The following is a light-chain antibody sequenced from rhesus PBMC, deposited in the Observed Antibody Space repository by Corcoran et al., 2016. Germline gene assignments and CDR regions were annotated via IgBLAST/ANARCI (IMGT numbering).Light chain of an antibody. CDR3: QQYHIRPLT. CDR1: QSISSW. CDR2: KTS. Sequence: DIQMTQSPSSLSASVGDTVTITCRASQSISSWLAWYQQQPGKAPKLLIYKTSSLQSGVPSRFSGSGSGTDFTLTIFSLQSEDFATYYCQQYHIRPLTFGGGTKVEVK. J-gene: IGKJ4*01. V-gene: IGKV1-22*01.